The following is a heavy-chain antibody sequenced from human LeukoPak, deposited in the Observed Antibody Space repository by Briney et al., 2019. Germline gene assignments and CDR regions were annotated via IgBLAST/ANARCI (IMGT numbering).Heavy chain of an antibody. CDR3: ARERHHNFDY. CDR2: IYYSGST. CDR1: GVSISSSNSY. V-gene: IGHV4-61*01. Sequence: SETLSLTCTVSGVSISSSNSYWSWIRQPPGKGLEWIGYIYYSGSTNYNPSLKSRVTISVDTSKNQFSLKLSSVTAADTAVYYCARERHHNFDYWGQGTLVTVSS. J-gene: IGHJ4*02.